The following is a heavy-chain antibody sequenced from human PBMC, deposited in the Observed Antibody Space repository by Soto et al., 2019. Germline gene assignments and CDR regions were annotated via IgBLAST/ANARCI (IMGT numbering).Heavy chain of an antibody. CDR3: ASGITMIVVVITHDAFDI. J-gene: IGHJ3*02. Sequence: QLQLQESGPGLVKPSETLSLTCTVSGGSISSSSYYWGWIRQPPGKGLEWIGSIYYSGSTYYNPSLKSRVTISVDTSKNQFSLKLSSVTAADTAVYYCASGITMIVVVITHDAFDIWGQGTMVTVSS. D-gene: IGHD3-22*01. CDR1: GGSISSSSYY. V-gene: IGHV4-39*01. CDR2: IYYSGST.